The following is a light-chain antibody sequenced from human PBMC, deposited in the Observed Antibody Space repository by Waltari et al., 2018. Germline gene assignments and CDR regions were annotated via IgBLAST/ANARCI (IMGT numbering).Light chain of an antibody. Sequence: QSALTQPASVSGSPGQSTTISCTGTNSDIGAYNSDSWYQQHPGKAPKVIIYDVSKRPSGISNRFSGSKSGNTASLTISGLQAEDEADYYCSAYTTSTTEVFGGGTKLTVL. CDR1: NSDIGAYNS. CDR3: SAYTTSTTEV. CDR2: DVS. V-gene: IGLV2-14*03. J-gene: IGLJ2*01.